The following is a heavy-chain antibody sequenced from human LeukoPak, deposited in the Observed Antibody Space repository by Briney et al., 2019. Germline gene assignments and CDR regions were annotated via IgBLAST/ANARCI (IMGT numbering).Heavy chain of an antibody. CDR3: ATSLDGGYKAL. CDR1: GFTLGNFA. J-gene: IGHJ4*02. D-gene: IGHD5-12*01. Sequence: GGSLRLSCAASGFTLGNFAVSWVRQAPGKGLEWVSAIDVSGGKTYYADSVKGRFSISRDNSKNTVHLQINSLRADDTAMYYCATSLDGGYKALWGQGTLVTVSS. V-gene: IGHV3-23*01. CDR2: IDVSGGKT.